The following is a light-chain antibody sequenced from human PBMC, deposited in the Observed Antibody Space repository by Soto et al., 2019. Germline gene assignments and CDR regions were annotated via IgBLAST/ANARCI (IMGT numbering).Light chain of an antibody. J-gene: IGKJ4*01. CDR2: GAS. V-gene: IGKV3-15*01. CDR3: QQYNNWLLLT. CDR1: QSVSSN. Sequence: EIVLTQSPGTLSLSPGERATLSCRASQSVSSNLAWYQQKPGQAPRLLIYGASTRATGIPARFSGSGSGTEFTLTISSLQSEDFAVYYCQQYNNWLLLTFGGGTKVEIK.